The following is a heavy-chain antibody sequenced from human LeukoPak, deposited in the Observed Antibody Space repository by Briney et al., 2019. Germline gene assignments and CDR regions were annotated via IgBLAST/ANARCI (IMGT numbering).Heavy chain of an antibody. Sequence: GGSLRLSCAASGFTFSNYAMSWVRQAPGKGLEWVSAITGSDGTTYYADSVKGRFTISRDNSKNTLYLQIHSLRAEDTALYYCAKGKGSSSSSIDWWGQGTLVTVSS. D-gene: IGHD2-15*01. J-gene: IGHJ4*02. V-gene: IGHV3-23*01. CDR1: GFTFSNYA. CDR3: AKGKGSSSSSIDW. CDR2: ITGSDGTT.